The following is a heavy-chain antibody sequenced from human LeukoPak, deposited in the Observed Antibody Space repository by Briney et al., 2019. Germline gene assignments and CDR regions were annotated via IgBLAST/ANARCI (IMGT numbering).Heavy chain of an antibody. Sequence: ASVKVTRKTSGYNFTNYYMHWVRQAPARGLERMGIMNPSGDTTTYAEKFQGRVTMPRDTSTSTVYMELSSLRSEDTAAYYCARGGALRYFEWFSAYWGQGTLVTVSS. CDR1: GYNFTNYY. CDR2: MNPSGDTT. J-gene: IGHJ4*02. V-gene: IGHV1-46*01. D-gene: IGHD3-9*01. CDR3: ARGGALRYFEWFSAY.